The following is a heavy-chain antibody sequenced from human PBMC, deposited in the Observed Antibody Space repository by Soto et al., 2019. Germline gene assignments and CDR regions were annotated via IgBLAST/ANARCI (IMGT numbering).Heavy chain of an antibody. V-gene: IGHV4-34*01. Sequence: PSETLSLTCAVYGGSFSGYYWSWIRQPPGKGLEWIGEINHSGSTNYNPSLKSRVTISVDTSKNQFSLKLSSVTAADTAVYYCARARYYDILTGYSVGGPANKYYYYMDVCGKGTTVPVSS. CDR2: INHSGST. CDR3: ARARYYDILTGYSVGGPANKYYYYMDV. CDR1: GGSFSGYY. D-gene: IGHD3-9*01. J-gene: IGHJ6*03.